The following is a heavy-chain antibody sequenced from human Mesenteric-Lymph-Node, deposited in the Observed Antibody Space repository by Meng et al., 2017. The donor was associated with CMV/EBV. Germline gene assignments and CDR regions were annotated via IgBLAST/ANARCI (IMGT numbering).Heavy chain of an antibody. Sequence: GESLKISCAASGFTVSSNYMSWVRQAPGKGLEWVSVIYSGGSTYYADSVKGRFTISRDNSKNTLYLQMNSLRAEDTAVYYCARGGSVFFDYWGHGTLVTVSS. V-gene: IGHV3-66*02. CDR3: ARGGSVFFDY. J-gene: IGHJ4*01. CDR1: GFTVSSNY. D-gene: IGHD3-16*01. CDR2: IYSGGST.